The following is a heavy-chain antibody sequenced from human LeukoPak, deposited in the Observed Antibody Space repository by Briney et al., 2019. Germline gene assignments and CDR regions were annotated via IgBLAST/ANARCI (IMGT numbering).Heavy chain of an antibody. J-gene: IGHJ4*02. Sequence: PSETLSLTCTVSGGSISSSSYYWGWIRQPPGKGLEWIGGIYYSGSTYYNPSLKSRVTISVDTSKKQFSLKLSSVTAADTAVYYCARHGGDYEFDYWGQGTLVTVSS. CDR2: IYYSGST. CDR1: GGSISSSSYY. V-gene: IGHV4-39*01. D-gene: IGHD4-17*01. CDR3: ARHGGDYEFDY.